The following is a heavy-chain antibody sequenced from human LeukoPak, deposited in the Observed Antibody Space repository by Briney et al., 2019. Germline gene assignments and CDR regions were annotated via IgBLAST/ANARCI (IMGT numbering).Heavy chain of an antibody. CDR1: GFSFTGYA. CDR2: ISNSGGST. J-gene: IGHJ6*03. CDR3: AKVGCTSASCYPDHYYYYMDV. D-gene: IGHD2-2*01. Sequence: GGSLRLSCAASGFSFTGYAMTWVRQAPGKGLEWVSGISNSGGSTYYADSVKGRCTISRDNSKSTLYLQMNSLRAEDTAVYYCAKVGCTSASCYPDHYYYYMDVWGKGTTVTVSS. V-gene: IGHV3-23*01.